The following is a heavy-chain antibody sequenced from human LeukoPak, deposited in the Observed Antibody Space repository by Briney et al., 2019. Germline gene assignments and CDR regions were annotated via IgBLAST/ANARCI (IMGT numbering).Heavy chain of an antibody. CDR1: GFTFSNYA. J-gene: IGHJ4*02. CDR3: AKESGGSYDAGGFDY. Sequence: PGGSLRLSCAASGFTFSNYAMHWVRQAPGKGLEWVAVISYDGSNKYYADSVKGRFTISRDNSKNTLYLQMNSLRAEDTAVYYCAKESGGSYDAGGFDYWGQGTLVTVSS. CDR2: ISYDGSNK. V-gene: IGHV3-30*04. D-gene: IGHD1-26*01.